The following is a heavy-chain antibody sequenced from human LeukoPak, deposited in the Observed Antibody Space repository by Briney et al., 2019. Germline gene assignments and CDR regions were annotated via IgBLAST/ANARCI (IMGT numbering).Heavy chain of an antibody. Sequence: PGGSLRLSCAASGFTFSSYAMSWVRQAPGKGLEWVSAISGSGGSTYYADSVKGRFTISRDNTKNSLYLQMNSLRAEDTAVYYCARDVRSGLNYFVFADYWGQGTLVTVSS. CDR3: ARDVRSGLNYFVFADY. CDR2: ISGSGGST. D-gene: IGHD3-10*02. J-gene: IGHJ4*02. V-gene: IGHV3-23*01. CDR1: GFTFSSYA.